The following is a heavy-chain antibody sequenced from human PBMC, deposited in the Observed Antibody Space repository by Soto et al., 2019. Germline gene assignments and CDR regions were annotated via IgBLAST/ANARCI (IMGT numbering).Heavy chain of an antibody. CDR3: AKHMVRGVAVYGMDV. D-gene: IGHD3-10*01. CDR2: ISSSGSTI. CDR1: GLTFSDYY. Sequence: PWWSLRLSCAASGLTFSDYYMSWIRQAPGKGLEWVSYISSSGSTIYYADSVKGRFTISRDNSKNTLYLQMNSLRAEDTAVYYCAKHMVRGVAVYGMDVWGQGTTVTVSS. J-gene: IGHJ6*02. V-gene: IGHV3-11*01.